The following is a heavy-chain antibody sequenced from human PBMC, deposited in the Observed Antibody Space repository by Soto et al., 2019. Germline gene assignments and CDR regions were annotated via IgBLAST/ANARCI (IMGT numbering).Heavy chain of an antibody. Sequence: QTGWSLRLSCAASGFTFSSYGMHWVRQAPGKGLEWVAVIWYDGSNKYYADSVKGRFTISRDNSKNTLYLQMNSLRAEDTAVYYCARGYSSSASRPFDDWGQGSLGTLSS. J-gene: IGHJ4*02. CDR1: GFTFSSYG. D-gene: IGHD6-6*01. CDR3: ARGYSSSASRPFDD. CDR2: IWYDGSNK. V-gene: IGHV3-33*01.